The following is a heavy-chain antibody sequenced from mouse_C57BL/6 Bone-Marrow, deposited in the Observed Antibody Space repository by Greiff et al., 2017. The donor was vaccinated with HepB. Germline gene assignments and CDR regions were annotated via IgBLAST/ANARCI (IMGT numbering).Heavy chain of an antibody. J-gene: IGHJ2*01. V-gene: IGHV1-59*01. D-gene: IGHD1-2*01. CDR1: GYTFTSYW. Sequence: QVQLQQPGAELVRPGPSVKLSCKASGYTFTSYWMHWVKQRPGQGLEWIGVIDPSDSYTNYNQKFKGKATLTVDTSSSTAYMQLSSLTSEDSAVYYCARPCITTGPDYWGQGTTLTVSS. CDR3: ARPCITTGPDY. CDR2: IDPSDSYT.